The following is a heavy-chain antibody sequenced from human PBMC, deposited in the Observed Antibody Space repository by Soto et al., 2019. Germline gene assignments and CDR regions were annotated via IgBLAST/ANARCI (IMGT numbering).Heavy chain of an antibody. D-gene: IGHD6-19*01. J-gene: IGHJ4*02. CDR1: GFTFSSYS. V-gene: IGHV3-48*02. CDR3: ASWEKPWLATHN. CDR2: ISSSSSTI. Sequence: EVQLVESGGGLVQPGGSLRLSCAASGFTFSSYSMNWVRQAPGKGLEWVSCISSSSSTIYYADSVKGRFTISRDNAKNSLYLQMTSLRDEDTAVYYCASWEKPWLATHNWGQGTLVTVSS.